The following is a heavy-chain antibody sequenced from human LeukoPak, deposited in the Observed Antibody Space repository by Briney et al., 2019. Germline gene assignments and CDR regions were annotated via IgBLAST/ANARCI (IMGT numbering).Heavy chain of an antibody. V-gene: IGHV1-69*13. CDR3: AREGSSGYYGY. D-gene: IGHD3-22*01. CDR1: GGTFSSYA. J-gene: IGHJ4*02. CDR2: IIPIFGTA. Sequence: ASVKVSCKASGGTFSSYAISWVRQAPGQGLEWMGGIIPIFGTANYAQKFQGRVTITADESTSTAYMELSSLRSEDTAVYYCAREGSSGYYGYWGQGTLATVSS.